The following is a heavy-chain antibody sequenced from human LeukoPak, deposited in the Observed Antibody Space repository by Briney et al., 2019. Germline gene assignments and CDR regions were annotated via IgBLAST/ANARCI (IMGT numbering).Heavy chain of an antibody. J-gene: IGHJ6*02. CDR1: GFTFSDYY. Sequence: GGSLRLSCAASGFTFSDYYMSWIRQAPGKGLEWVSYISSSGSTIYYADSVKGRFTISRDNAKNSLYLQMNSLRAEDTAVYYCAKAAGAHYYYAMDVWGQGTTVIVSS. V-gene: IGHV3-11*01. CDR2: ISSSGSTI. CDR3: AKAAGAHYYYAMDV.